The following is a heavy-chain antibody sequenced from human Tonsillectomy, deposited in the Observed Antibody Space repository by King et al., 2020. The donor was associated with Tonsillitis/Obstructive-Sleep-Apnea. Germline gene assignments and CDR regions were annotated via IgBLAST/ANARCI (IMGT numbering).Heavy chain of an antibody. Sequence: VQLVESGGGLVQPGGSLRLSCVASGFTFSSYEMNWVRQAPGKGLEWVSYISSSGSTIYYADSVKGRFTISRDNAKKSLYLQMNSLRAEDTAVDYPFVVGLGMDVWGKGTTVTVSA. CDR3: FVVGLGMDV. CDR1: GFTFSSYE. CDR2: ISSSGSTI. D-gene: IGHD2-21*01. J-gene: IGHJ6*04. V-gene: IGHV3-48*03.